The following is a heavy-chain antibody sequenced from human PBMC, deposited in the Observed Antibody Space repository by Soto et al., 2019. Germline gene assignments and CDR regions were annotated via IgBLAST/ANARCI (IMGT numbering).Heavy chain of an antibody. Sequence: GGSLRLSCAASGFTFSSYAMSWVRQAPGKGLEWVSAISGSGVSTYYADSVKGRFTISRDNSKNTFYLQMNSLRAEDTAVYYCAKEDRDYLNYYYYYGMDVWGQGTTVTVSS. J-gene: IGHJ6*02. CDR2: ISGSGVST. CDR3: AKEDRDYLNYYYYYGMDV. V-gene: IGHV3-23*01. D-gene: IGHD4-17*01. CDR1: GFTFSSYA.